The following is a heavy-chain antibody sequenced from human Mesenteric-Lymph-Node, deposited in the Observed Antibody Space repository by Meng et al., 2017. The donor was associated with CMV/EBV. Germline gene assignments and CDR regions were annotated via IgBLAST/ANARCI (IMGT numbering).Heavy chain of an antibody. D-gene: IGHD2/OR15-2a*01. CDR1: GVAVTSGAYH. Sequence: HVELQYSGPGLVTPSEHLSLTCIVSGVAVTSGAYHWSWIRQSPGKGLEWIGYIYGTGITIYNPSLKSRVTILLETSKNQFSLKLNSVTTADTAVYYCAKSRSSTPGIVDDWGQGTLVTVSS. CDR2: IYGTGIT. V-gene: IGHV4-61*08. CDR3: AKSRSSTPGIVDD. J-gene: IGHJ4*02.